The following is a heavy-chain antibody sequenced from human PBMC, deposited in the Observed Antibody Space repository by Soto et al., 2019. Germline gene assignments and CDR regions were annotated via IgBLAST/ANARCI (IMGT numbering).Heavy chain of an antibody. CDR2: INHSGST. V-gene: IGHV4-34*01. Sequence: QAQLQQWGAGLLKPSETLSLTCAVYGGSFSGYYWSWIRQPPGKGLEWIGEINHSGSTNYNPSLKSRVTISVDTSKNQFSLKLSSVTAADTAVYYCARGRGSVMVRGVIRFDYWGQGTLVTVSS. CDR3: ARGRGSVMVRGVIRFDY. CDR1: GGSFSGYY. D-gene: IGHD3-10*01. J-gene: IGHJ4*02.